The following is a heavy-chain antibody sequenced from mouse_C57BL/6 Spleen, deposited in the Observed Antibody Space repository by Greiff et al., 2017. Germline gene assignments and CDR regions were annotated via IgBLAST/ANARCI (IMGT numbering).Heavy chain of an antibody. CDR1: GYTFTDYY. CDR2: INPNNGGT. V-gene: IGHV1-26*01. J-gene: IGHJ2*01. D-gene: IGHD1-1*01. CDR3: ARGGTVVAFDY. Sequence: EVQLQQSGPELVKPGASVKISCKASGYTFTDYYMNWVKQSHGKSLEWIGDINPNNGGTSYNQKFKGKATLTVDKSSSTAYVELRSLTSEDAAVYYCARGGTVVAFDYWGQGTTLTVSS.